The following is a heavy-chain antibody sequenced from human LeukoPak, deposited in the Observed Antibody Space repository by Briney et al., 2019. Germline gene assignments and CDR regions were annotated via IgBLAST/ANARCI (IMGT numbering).Heavy chain of an antibody. CDR1: GYTFTGYY. V-gene: IGHV1-2*06. Sequence: ASVKVSCKASGYTFTGYYMHWVRQAPGQGPEWMGRINPNSGGTNYAQKFQGRVTMTRDTSISTAYMELSRLRSDDTAVYYCARGSLFVNSYYYGMDVWGQGTTVTVSS. CDR3: ARGSLFVNSYYYGMDV. J-gene: IGHJ6*02. CDR2: INPNSGGT. D-gene: IGHD3-16*01.